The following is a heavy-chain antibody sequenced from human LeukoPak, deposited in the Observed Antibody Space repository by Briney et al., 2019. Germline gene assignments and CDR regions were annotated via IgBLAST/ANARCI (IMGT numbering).Heavy chain of an antibody. Sequence: GGSLRLSCAASGFTLRSYTMNWVRQAPGKGLEWVSSISSSSSYIYYADSVKGRFTISRDNAKNSLYLQMNSLRAEDTAVYYCARYQLLGTLDYWGQGTLVTVSS. J-gene: IGHJ4*02. D-gene: IGHD2-2*01. CDR1: GFTLRSYT. CDR2: ISSSSSYI. V-gene: IGHV3-21*01. CDR3: ARYQLLGTLDY.